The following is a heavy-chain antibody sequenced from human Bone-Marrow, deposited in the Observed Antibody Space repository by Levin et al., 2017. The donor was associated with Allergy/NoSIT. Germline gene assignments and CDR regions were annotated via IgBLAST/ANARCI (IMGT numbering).Heavy chain of an antibody. J-gene: IGHJ4*02. V-gene: IGHV3-21*01. CDR1: GFTFSSYS. D-gene: IGHD5-24*01. CDR3: ARENDGYKYYFDY. CDR2: ISSSSSYI. Sequence: SCAASGFTFSSYSMNWVRQAPGKGLEWVSSISSSSSYIYYADSVKGRFTISRDNAKNSLYLQMNSLRAEDTAVYYCARENDGYKYYFDYWGQGTLVTVSS.